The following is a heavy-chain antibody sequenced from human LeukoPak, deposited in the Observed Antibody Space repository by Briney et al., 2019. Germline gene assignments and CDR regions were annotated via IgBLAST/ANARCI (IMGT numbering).Heavy chain of an antibody. J-gene: IGHJ4*02. D-gene: IGHD3-10*01. CDR1: GFTFSSYS. V-gene: IGHV3-21*01. Sequence: GGSLRLSCAASGFTFSSYSMNWVRQPPGKGLEWLSSISSDSTYIYYADSVKGRFTISRDNAQNSLYLQMNSLRDEDTAVYYCAKDRRSSGSGSYFLFDYWGQGTLVTVSS. CDR2: ISSDSTYI. CDR3: AKDRRSSGSGSYFLFDY.